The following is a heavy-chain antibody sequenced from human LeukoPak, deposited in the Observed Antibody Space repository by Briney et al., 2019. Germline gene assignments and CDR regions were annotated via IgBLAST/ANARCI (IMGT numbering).Heavy chain of an antibody. D-gene: IGHD6-13*01. Sequence: SETLSLTCTVSGGSISSSSYYWGWIRQTPGKGLEWIGSVFYSGSAYYDTSLKSRVTIFADTSKNQFSLKLTSVTAADTAVYYCARLIATDYFDYWGQGTLVTVSS. V-gene: IGHV4-39*01. CDR2: VFYSGSA. CDR3: ARLIATDYFDY. J-gene: IGHJ4*02. CDR1: GGSISSSSYY.